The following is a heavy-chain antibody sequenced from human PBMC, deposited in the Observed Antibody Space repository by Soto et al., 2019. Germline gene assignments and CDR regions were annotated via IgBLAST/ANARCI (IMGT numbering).Heavy chain of an antibody. V-gene: IGHV1-8*01. CDR1: GYTFTSYD. D-gene: IGHD3-3*01. CDR3: ARGSEATYYDFWSGYYRSNWFDP. J-gene: IGHJ5*02. Sequence: GASVKVSCKASGYTFTSYDINWVRQATGQGLEWMGWMNPNSGNTGYAQKSQGRVTMTRNTSISTAYMELSSLRSEDTAVYYCARGSEATYYDFWSGYYRSNWFDPWGQGTLVTVSS. CDR2: MNPNSGNT.